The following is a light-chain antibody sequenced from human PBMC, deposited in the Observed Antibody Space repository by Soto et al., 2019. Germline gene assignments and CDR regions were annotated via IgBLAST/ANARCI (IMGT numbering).Light chain of an antibody. J-gene: IGKJ1*01. Sequence: DIQMTQSPASLSASVGDRVTITCRASQGINNHLAWHQQKPGKVPKLLISGGSTLQSGVPSRFSGSGSGTEFTLTISSLQPEDVATYYCQKYNSAPWTFGQGTRVEI. V-gene: IGKV1-27*01. CDR3: QKYNSAPWT. CDR1: QGINNH. CDR2: GGS.